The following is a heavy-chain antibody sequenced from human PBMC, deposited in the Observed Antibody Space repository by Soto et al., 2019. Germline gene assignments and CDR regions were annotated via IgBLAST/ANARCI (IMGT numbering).Heavy chain of an antibody. J-gene: IGHJ4*02. CDR3: AKKGYYDTSGYPIRYFDY. D-gene: IGHD3-22*01. V-gene: IGHV3-23*04. Sequence: EVQLVESGGGLVQPGGSLRLSCAASGFTFSNYDMAWVRQAPGKGLEWVSTITYSGGSRDYADSVKGRFTISRDNSKNTLYLQMNSLRAEDTAVYYCAKKGYYDTSGYPIRYFDYWGQGTLVTVSS. CDR1: GFTFSNYD. CDR2: ITYSGGSR.